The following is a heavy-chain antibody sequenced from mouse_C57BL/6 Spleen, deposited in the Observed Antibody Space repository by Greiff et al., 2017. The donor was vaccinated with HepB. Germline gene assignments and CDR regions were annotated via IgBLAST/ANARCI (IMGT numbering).Heavy chain of an antibody. CDR1: GYAFSSYW. V-gene: IGHV1-80*01. Sequence: QVQLQQSGAELVKPGASVKISCKASGYAFSSYWMNWVKQRPGKGLEWIGQIYPGDGDTNYNGKFKGKATLSADKSSSTAYMQRSSLTSEDSAVYFCARKGTVVAPYFDYWGQGTTLTVSS. J-gene: IGHJ2*01. D-gene: IGHD1-1*01. CDR2: IYPGDGDT. CDR3: ARKGTVVAPYFDY.